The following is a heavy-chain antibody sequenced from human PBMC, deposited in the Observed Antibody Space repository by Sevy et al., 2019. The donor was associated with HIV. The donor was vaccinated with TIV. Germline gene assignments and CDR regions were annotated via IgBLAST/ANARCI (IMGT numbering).Heavy chain of an antibody. J-gene: IGHJ4*02. CDR1: GFTFSSYA. CDR3: ASHYHDRNGYHYPLGY. V-gene: IGHV3-30*04. CDR2: ISYDGNNK. D-gene: IGHD3-22*01. Sequence: GGSLRLSCTASGFTFSSYAMYWVRQAPGKGLEWVAVISYDGNNKDYADSVKGRFTISRDNSKNTLDLQMNSLRAEDTAVYYCASHYHDRNGYHYPLGYWGQGTLVSVSS.